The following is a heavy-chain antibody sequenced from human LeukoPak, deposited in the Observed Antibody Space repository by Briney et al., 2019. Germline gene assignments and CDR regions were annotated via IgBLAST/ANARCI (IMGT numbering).Heavy chain of an antibody. V-gene: IGHV3-30*04. CDR3: ASGQLRYFDWLLRSDY. Sequence: GGSLRLSCAASGFTFSSYAMHWVRQAPGKGLEWVAVISYDGSNKYYADSVKGRFTISRDNSKNTLYLQMNSLRAEDTAVYYCASGQLRYFDWLLRSDYWGQGTLVTVSS. D-gene: IGHD3-9*01. J-gene: IGHJ4*02. CDR1: GFTFSSYA. CDR2: ISYDGSNK.